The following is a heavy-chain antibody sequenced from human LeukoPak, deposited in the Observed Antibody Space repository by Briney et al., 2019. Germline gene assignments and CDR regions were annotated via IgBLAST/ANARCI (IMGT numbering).Heavy chain of an antibody. Sequence: SETLSLTCTVSGGSISSHYWSWIRQPPGKGLEWIGYIYHSGSTNYNPSLKSRVTISVDTSKNQFSLKVTSVTAADTALYFCAAGYTYGTDVFDIWGQGTMVTVSS. V-gene: IGHV4-59*11. CDR2: IYHSGST. D-gene: IGHD5-18*01. J-gene: IGHJ3*02. CDR3: AAGYTYGTDVFDI. CDR1: GGSISSHY.